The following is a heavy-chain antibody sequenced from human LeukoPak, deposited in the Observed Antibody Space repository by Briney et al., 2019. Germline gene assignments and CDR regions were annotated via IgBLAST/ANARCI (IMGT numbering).Heavy chain of an antibody. Sequence: GGSLRLSCAASGFTFSSYAMGWVRQAPGKGLEWVSAISGSGGSTYYADSVKGRFTISRDNSKNTLYLQMNSLRAEDTAVYYCAKLYYDILTGYSPFDYWGQGTLVTVSS. D-gene: IGHD3-9*01. CDR3: AKLYYDILTGYSPFDY. CDR1: GFTFSSYA. J-gene: IGHJ4*02. V-gene: IGHV3-23*01. CDR2: ISGSGGST.